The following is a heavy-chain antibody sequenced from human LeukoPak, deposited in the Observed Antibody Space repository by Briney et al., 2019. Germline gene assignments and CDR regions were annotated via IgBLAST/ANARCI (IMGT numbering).Heavy chain of an antibody. J-gene: IGHJ4*02. V-gene: IGHV4-39*07. CDR1: GGSISSSSYY. D-gene: IGHD6-13*01. CDR2: IYYSGST. Sequence: SETLSLTCTVSGGSISSSSYYWGWIRQPPGKGLEWIGSIYYSGSTYYNPSLKSRVTISVDTSKNQFSLKLSSVTAADTAVYYCARVRIAAALLDYWGPGILVTVSS. CDR3: ARVRIAAALLDY.